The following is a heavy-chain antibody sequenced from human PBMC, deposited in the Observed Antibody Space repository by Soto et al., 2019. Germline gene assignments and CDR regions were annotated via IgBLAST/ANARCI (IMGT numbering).Heavy chain of an antibody. V-gene: IGHV1-46*01. D-gene: IGHD1-26*01. CDR3: ERLDIVGPSTVP. Sequence: QVQLLQSGAEVKRPGASVNVSCKAFGYTFTTYYMHWVRQAPGQGLEWMGMINPTSCSTTYAQNFQGRVTITRDKSTRTVYMELNSLRSEDTAVYYCERLDIVGPSTVPWGQGTLVTVSS. CDR1: GYTFTTYY. CDR2: INPTSCST. J-gene: IGHJ5*02.